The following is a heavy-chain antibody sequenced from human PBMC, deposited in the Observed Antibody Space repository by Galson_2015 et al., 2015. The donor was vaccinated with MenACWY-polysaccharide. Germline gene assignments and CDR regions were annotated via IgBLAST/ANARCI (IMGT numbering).Heavy chain of an antibody. J-gene: IGHJ4*02. D-gene: IGHD4-17*01. Sequence: SVKVSCKASGYTFTSYAMNWVRQAPGQGLEWMGWINTNTGNPTYAQGFTGRFVFSLDASVSTAYLQISSLKAEDTAVYYCARDPKQKPTTVPTGRFDYWGQGTLV. CDR2: INTNTGNP. CDR3: ARDPKQKPTTVPTGRFDY. V-gene: IGHV7-4-1*02. CDR1: GYTFTSYA.